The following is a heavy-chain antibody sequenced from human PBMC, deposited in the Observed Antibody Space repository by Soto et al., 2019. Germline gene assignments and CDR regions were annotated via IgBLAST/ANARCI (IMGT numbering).Heavy chain of an antibody. CDR2: IYYSGST. D-gene: IGHD3-22*01. CDR1: GGSISSSSYY. Sequence: QLQLQESGPGLVKPSETLSLTCTVSGGSISSSSYYWGWIRQPPGKGLEWIGSIYYSGSTYYNPSLKSRVTISVDTSKNQISLKLSSVTAADTAVYYCARQKVIPQNWFDPWGQGTLVTVSS. J-gene: IGHJ5*02. V-gene: IGHV4-39*01. CDR3: ARQKVIPQNWFDP.